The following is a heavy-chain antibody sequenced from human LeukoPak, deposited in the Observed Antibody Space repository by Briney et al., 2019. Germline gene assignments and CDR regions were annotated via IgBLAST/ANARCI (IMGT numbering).Heavy chain of an antibody. J-gene: IGHJ4*02. D-gene: IGHD3-10*01. CDR1: GGSISSSSYY. CDR2: IYYSGST. Sequence: SETLSLTCTVSGGSISSSSYYWGWIRQPPGKGLEWIGSIYYSGSTYYNPSLKSRVTISADTSKNQFSLKLSSVTAADTAVYYCARHPKGRLGDPYGGGFDYWGQGTLVTVSS. V-gene: IGHV4-39*01. CDR3: ARHPKGRLGDPYGGGFDY.